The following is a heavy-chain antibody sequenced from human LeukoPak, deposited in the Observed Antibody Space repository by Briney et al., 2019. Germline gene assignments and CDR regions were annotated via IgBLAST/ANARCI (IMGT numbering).Heavy chain of an antibody. CDR1: GFTFSSYS. D-gene: IGHD3-10*01. CDR2: ISSSSSYI. Sequence: GGSLRLSCAASGFTFSSYSMNWVRQAPGKGLGWVSSISSSSSYIYYADSVKGRFTISRDNAKNLLYLQMNSLRAEDTAVYYCARLTVVGSGSPNFDYWGQGTLVTVSS. V-gene: IGHV3-21*01. J-gene: IGHJ4*02. CDR3: ARLTVVGSGSPNFDY.